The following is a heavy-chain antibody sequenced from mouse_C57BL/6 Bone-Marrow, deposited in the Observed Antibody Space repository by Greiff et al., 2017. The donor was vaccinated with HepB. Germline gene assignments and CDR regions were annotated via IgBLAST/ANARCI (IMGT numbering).Heavy chain of an antibody. CDR1: GYTFTDYY. Sequence: EVQLVESGPVLVKPGASVKMSCKASGYTFTDYYMNWVKQSHGKSLEWIGVINPYNGGTSYNQKFKGKATLTVDKSSSTAYMELNSLTSEDSAVYYCARVRIYYDYVYYFDYWGQGTTLTVSS. D-gene: IGHD2-4*01. V-gene: IGHV1-19*01. J-gene: IGHJ2*01. CDR2: INPYNGGT. CDR3: ARVRIYYDYVYYFDY.